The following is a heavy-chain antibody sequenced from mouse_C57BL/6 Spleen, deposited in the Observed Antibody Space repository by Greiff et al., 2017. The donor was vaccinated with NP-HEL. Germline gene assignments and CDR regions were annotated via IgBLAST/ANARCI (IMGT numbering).Heavy chain of an antibody. CDR3: ESSPLYAMDY. CDR2: ISSGSSTI. V-gene: IGHV5-17*01. J-gene: IGHJ4*01. D-gene: IGHD6-1*01. Sequence: EVQRVESGGGLVKPGGSLKLSCAASGFTFSDYGMHWVRQAPEKGLEWVAYISSGSSTIYYADTVKGRFTISRDNAKNTLFLQMTSLRSEDTAMYYCESSPLYAMDYWGQGTSVTVSS. CDR1: GFTFSDYG.